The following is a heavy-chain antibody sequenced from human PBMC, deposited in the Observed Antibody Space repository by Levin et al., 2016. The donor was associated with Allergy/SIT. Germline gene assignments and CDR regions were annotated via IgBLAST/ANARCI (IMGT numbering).Heavy chain of an antibody. V-gene: IGHV3-23*01. CDR3: AKAPRGSCTGVRCYYIEH. CDR1: GFTFDTYA. CDR2: ISGSDSGT. Sequence: GESLKISCAASGFTFDTYAMSWVRQAPGKGLEWVAAISGSDSGTYHAGSVRGRFTISRDNSKNTLYLKMSSMRADDTAVYYCAKAPRGSCTGVRCYYIEHWGQGTLVTVSS. J-gene: IGHJ1*01. D-gene: IGHD2-15*01.